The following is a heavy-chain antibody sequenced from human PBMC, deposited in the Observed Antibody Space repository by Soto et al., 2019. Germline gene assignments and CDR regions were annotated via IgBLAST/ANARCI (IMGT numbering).Heavy chain of an antibody. CDR2: IRSKAYGGTT. Sequence: GSLRLSCTASGFTFGDYAMSWFRQAPGKGLEWVGFIRSKAYGGTTEYAASVKGRFTISRDDSKSIAYLQMDSLKTEDTAVYYCTRSDRGIVVVPAVKVDYYYYYMDVWGKGTTVTVSS. D-gene: IGHD2-2*01. V-gene: IGHV3-49*03. CDR3: TRSDRGIVVVPAVKVDYYYYYMDV. J-gene: IGHJ6*03. CDR1: GFTFGDYA.